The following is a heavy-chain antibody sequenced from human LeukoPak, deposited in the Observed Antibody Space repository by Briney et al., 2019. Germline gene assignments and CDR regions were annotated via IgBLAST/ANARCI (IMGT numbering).Heavy chain of an antibody. CDR2: ISTPGST. V-gene: IGHV4-4*09. J-gene: IGHJ4*02. CDR3: ASFDS. Sequence: SETLSLTCNVSGGSISSFYLSWIRQPPGKGLEWIGYISTPGSTSYNPSLQSRVTISADTSKHQISLNLTSLTAADTAVYYCASFDSWGQGTLVTVSS. CDR1: GGSISSFY.